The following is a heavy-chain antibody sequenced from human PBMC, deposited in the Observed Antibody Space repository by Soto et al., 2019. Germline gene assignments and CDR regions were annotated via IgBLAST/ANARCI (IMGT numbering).Heavy chain of an antibody. CDR2: IWYDGSNK. D-gene: IGHD3-16*02. Sequence: QVQLVESGGGVVQPGRSLRLSCAASGFTFSSYGMHWVRQAPGKGLEWVAVIWYDGSNKYYADSVKGRFTISRDNSKNTLYLQMNSLRAEDTAVYYCARSNDYVWGSYRYAFDIWGQGTMVTVSS. V-gene: IGHV3-33*01. CDR3: ARSNDYVWGSYRYAFDI. CDR1: GFTFSSYG. J-gene: IGHJ3*02.